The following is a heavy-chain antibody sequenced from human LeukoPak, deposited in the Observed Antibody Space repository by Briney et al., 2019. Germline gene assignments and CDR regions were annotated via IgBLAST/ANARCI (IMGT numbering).Heavy chain of an antibody. Sequence: SETLSLTCTVSGGSISSSSYYWGWIRQPPGKGLEWIGSIYYSGSTYYNPSLKSRVTISVDTSKNQFSLKLSSVTAADTAVYYCARHGHTLSDVANWFDPWGQGTLVTVSS. CDR3: ARHGHTLSDVANWFDP. V-gene: IGHV4-39*01. CDR2: IYYSGST. J-gene: IGHJ5*02. D-gene: IGHD2/OR15-2a*01. CDR1: GGSISSSSYY.